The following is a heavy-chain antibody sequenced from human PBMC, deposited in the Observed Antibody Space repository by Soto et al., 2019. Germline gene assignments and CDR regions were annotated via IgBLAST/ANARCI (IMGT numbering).Heavy chain of an antibody. D-gene: IGHD3-3*01. J-gene: IGHJ3*02. CDR1: GGSISSSNW. CDR2: IYHSGST. CDR3: ARFRFLEWFDAFDI. V-gene: IGHV4-4*02. Sequence: SETLSLTCAVSGGSISSSNWWSWVRQPPGKGLEWIGEIYHSGSTNYNPSLKSRVTISVDKSKNQFSLKLSSVAAADTAVYYCARFRFLEWFDAFDIWGQGTMVTVSS.